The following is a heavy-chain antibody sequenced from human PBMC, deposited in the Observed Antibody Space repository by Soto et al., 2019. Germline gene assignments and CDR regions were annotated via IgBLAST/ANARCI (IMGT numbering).Heavy chain of an antibody. J-gene: IGHJ5*02. Sequence: SLTCAISGDSVSSNTASWNWIRQSPSRGLEWLGRTYFRSKWYNDYAVSVKSRIIINPDTSNNQFSLQLNSVTPEDTAVYFCAKGDNLGPKTGYAFDPWGQGIMVTV. V-gene: IGHV6-1*01. D-gene: IGHD5-12*01. CDR2: TYFRSKWYN. CDR3: AKGDNLGPKTGYAFDP. CDR1: GDSVSSNTAS.